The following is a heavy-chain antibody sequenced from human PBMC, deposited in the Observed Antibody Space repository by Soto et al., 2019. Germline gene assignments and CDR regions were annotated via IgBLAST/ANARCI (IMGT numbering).Heavy chain of an antibody. J-gene: IGHJ4*02. CDR2: TYYRSKWYN. CDR1: GDSVSSNSAA. V-gene: IGHV6-1*01. Sequence: SQTLSLTCAISGDSVSSNSAAWNWIRHSPSRGLEWLGRTYYRSKWYNAYAVSMRSRVTINPDTTKNQFSLQLNSATPEDTEVYYGPTWRLDYCGQGTFVPVSS. CDR3: PTWRLDY.